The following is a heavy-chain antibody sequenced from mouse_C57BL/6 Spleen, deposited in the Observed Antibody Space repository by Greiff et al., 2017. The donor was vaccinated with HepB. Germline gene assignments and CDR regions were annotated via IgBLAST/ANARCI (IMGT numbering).Heavy chain of an antibody. CDR2: IYPGSGNT. CDR1: GYTFTDYY. V-gene: IGHV1-76*01. J-gene: IGHJ3*01. D-gene: IGHD2-4*01. CDR3: AVDGDYDAFAY. Sequence: QVQLQQSGAELVRPGASVKLSCKASGYTFTDYYINWVKQRPGQGLEWIARIYPGSGNTYYNEKFKGKATLTADKSSSTAYMQLSSLTSEDTAVYFCAVDGDYDAFAYWGQGPLVTVSA.